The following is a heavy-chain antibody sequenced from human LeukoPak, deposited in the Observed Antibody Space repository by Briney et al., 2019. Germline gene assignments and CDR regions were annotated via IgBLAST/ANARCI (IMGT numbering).Heavy chain of an antibody. J-gene: IGHJ6*02. CDR3: ATVGFGELFDYYGMDV. D-gene: IGHD3-10*01. CDR2: FDPEDGET. V-gene: IGHV1-24*01. Sequence: ASVKVSCKVSGYTLTELSMHWVRQAPGKGLEWMGGFDPEDGETIYAQKFQGRVTMTEDTSTDTAYMELSSLRSEDTAVYYCATVGFGELFDYYGMDVWGQGTTVTVFS. CDR1: GYTLTELS.